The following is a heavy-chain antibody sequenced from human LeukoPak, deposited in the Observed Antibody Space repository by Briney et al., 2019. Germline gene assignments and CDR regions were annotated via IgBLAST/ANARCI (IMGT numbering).Heavy chain of an antibody. D-gene: IGHD3-16*01. CDR2: VKQDGSGR. Sequence: GGSLRLSCTSSKFIFSSYWMSWVRQAPGKGLEWVANVKQDGSGRYYVDSVKGRFTISRDNAKNSLYLQMNSLRAEGTAVYYCARDSYVFDPWGQGTLVTVSS. CDR3: ARDSYVFDP. V-gene: IGHV3-7*01. CDR1: KFIFSSYW. J-gene: IGHJ5*02.